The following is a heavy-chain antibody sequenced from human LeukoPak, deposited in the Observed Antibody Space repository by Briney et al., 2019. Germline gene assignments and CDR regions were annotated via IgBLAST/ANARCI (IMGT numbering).Heavy chain of an antibody. CDR3: ARHRSPSSLSYFDI. D-gene: IGHD6-19*01. Sequence: SETLSLTCTVSGASINSYHWSWIRQPPGKGREGIGYIYTSETTKSNPSLGSRVSISIDTTKNQFVLRMSSMTAADTAVYYWARHRSPSSLSYFDIWGQGTLVIVSS. V-gene: IGHV4-4*09. CDR1: GASINSYH. CDR2: IYTSETT. J-gene: IGHJ4*02.